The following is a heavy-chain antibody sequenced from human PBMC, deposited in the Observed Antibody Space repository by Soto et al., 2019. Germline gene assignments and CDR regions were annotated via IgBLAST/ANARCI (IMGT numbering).Heavy chain of an antibody. J-gene: IGHJ4*02. D-gene: IGHD1-26*01. V-gene: IGHV3-15*01. Sequence: EVQLVESGGGLVKPGGSLRRSCAASGFTFSNAWMSWVREAPGKGLEWVGRIKSKTDGGTTDYAAPVKGRITISRDDSKNTLYLQMNSLKTEDTAVYYCTTEPEGVAWVYYWGQGTLVTVSA. CDR2: IKSKTDGGTT. CDR3: TTEPEGVAWVYY. CDR1: GFTFSNAW.